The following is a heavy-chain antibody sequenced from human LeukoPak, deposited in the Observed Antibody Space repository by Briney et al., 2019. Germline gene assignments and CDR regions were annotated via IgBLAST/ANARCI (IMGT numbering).Heavy chain of an antibody. CDR2: ISYDGSNK. D-gene: IGHD1-1*01. CDR1: GFTFSSYA. Sequence: GGSLRLSCAASGFTFSSYAMHWVRQAPGKGLEWVAVISYDGSNKYYADSVKGRFTISRDNSKNTLYLQMNSLRAEDTAVYYRAREITVQLDRGDYWGQGTLVTVSS. CDR3: AREITVQLDRGDY. J-gene: IGHJ4*02. V-gene: IGHV3-30-3*01.